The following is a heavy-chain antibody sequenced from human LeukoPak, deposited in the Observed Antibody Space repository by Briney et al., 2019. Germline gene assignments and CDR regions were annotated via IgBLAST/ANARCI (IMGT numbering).Heavy chain of an antibody. Sequence: PGGSLRLSCAASGFTFENYAMSWVRRAPGKGLEWVSTISGRGAETYYADSVKGRFTISRDNAKNSLYLQMNSLRAEDTAVYYCARDKGITMVRVQPNEYFDYWGQGTLVTVSS. CDR3: ARDKGITMVRVQPNEYFDY. D-gene: IGHD3-10*01. J-gene: IGHJ4*02. CDR2: ISGRGAET. CDR1: GFTFENYA. V-gene: IGHV3-21*01.